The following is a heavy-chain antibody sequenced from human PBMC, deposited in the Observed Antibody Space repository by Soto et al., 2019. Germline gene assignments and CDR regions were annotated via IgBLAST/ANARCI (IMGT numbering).Heavy chain of an antibody. D-gene: IGHD6-13*01. J-gene: IGHJ6*02. CDR3: ARAVKPLEAAGFTCYYYYGMDF. CDR1: GFTFSSYE. V-gene: IGHV3-48*03. CDR2: ISSSGSTI. Sequence: GVSLRLSCAASGFTFSSYEMNWVRQAPGKGLEWVSYISSSGSTIYYADSVKGRFTISRDNAKNSLYLQMNSLRAEDTAVYYCARAVKPLEAAGFTCYYYYGMDFWGQATTVTVSS.